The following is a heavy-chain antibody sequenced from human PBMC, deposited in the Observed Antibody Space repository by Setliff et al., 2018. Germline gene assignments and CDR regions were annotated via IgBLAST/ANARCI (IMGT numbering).Heavy chain of an antibody. V-gene: IGHV4-39*06. CDR2: IYYSGST. CDR3: ARRETYYNFWSGYYAY. CDR1: GGSISSSSYY. Sequence: SETLSLTCTVSGGSISSSSYYWGWIRQPPGKGLEWIGSIYYSGSTYYNPSHKSRVTISVDTSKNQFPLKLSSVTAADTAVYYCARRETYYNFWSGYYAYWGQGTLVTVSS. J-gene: IGHJ4*02. D-gene: IGHD3-3*01.